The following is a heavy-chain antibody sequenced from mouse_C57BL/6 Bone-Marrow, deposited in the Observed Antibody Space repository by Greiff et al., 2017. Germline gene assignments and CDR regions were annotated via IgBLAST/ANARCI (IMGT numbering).Heavy chain of an antibody. CDR3: ARRDHSYGSSGWYFDV. D-gene: IGHD1-1*01. V-gene: IGHV3-8*01. CDR2: ISYSGST. Sequence: VQLQQSGPGLAKPSQTLSLTCSVTGYSITSDYWNWIRKFPGNKLEYMGYISYSGSTYYNPSLKSRISITRDTSKNQYYLQLNSVTTEDTATYYCARRDHSYGSSGWYFDVWGTGTTVTVSS. J-gene: IGHJ1*03. CDR1: GYSITSDY.